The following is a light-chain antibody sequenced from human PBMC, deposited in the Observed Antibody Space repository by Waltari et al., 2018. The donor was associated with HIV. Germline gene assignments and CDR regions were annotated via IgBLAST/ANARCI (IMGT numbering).Light chain of an antibody. CDR1: SSDVGGYNY. CDR2: HVS. Sequence: QSALTQPASVSGSPGQSITISCTGTSSDVGGYNYVSWYQEHPGKAPKLILYHVSNRPSGVSNRFSGSKSGNTASLTISGLQAEDEADYYCSSYTSSSTPYVFGTGTKVTVL. CDR3: SSYTSSSTPYV. J-gene: IGLJ1*01. V-gene: IGLV2-14*03.